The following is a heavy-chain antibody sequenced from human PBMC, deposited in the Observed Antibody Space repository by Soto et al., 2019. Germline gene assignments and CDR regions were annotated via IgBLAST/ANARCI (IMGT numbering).Heavy chain of an antibody. D-gene: IGHD2-8*01. Sequence: GGSLRLSCAASGFTFSSYGMHWVRQAPGKGLEWVAVIWYDGSNKYYADSVKGRFTISRDNSKNTLYLQMNSLRAEDTAVYYCARGGAGSDMVPFDYWGQGTLVTVSS. V-gene: IGHV3-33*01. J-gene: IGHJ4*02. CDR1: GFTFSSYG. CDR3: ARGGAGSDMVPFDY. CDR2: IWYDGSNK.